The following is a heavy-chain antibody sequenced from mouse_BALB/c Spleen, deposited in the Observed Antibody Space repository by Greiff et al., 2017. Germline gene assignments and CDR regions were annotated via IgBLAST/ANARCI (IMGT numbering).Heavy chain of an antibody. J-gene: IGHJ4*01. Sequence: QVQLQQSGAELAKPGASVKMSCKASGYTFTSYWMHWVKQRPGQGLEWIGYINPSTGYTEYNQKFKDKATLTADKSSSTAYMQLSSLTSEDSAVYYCAREGDYYGSSRAMDYWGQGTSVTVSS. CDR2: INPSTGYT. V-gene: IGHV1-7*01. CDR1: GYTFTSYW. D-gene: IGHD1-1*01. CDR3: AREGDYYGSSRAMDY.